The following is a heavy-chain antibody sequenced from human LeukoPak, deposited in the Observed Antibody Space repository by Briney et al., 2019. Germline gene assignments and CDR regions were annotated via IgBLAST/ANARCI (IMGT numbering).Heavy chain of an antibody. J-gene: IGHJ4*02. CDR1: GGSISSYY. Sequence: PSETLSLTCTVSGGSISSYYWSWIRQPPGKGLEWIGYIYYSGSTNYNPSLKSRVTISVDTSKNQFSLKLSSVTAADTAVYYCARTQPRIAVAGTYDYWGQGTLVTVSS. CDR2: IYYSGST. D-gene: IGHD6-19*01. V-gene: IGHV4-59*01. CDR3: ARTQPRIAVAGTYDY.